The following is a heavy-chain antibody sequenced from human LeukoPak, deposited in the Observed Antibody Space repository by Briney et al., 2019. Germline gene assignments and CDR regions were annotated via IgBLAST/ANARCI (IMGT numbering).Heavy chain of an antibody. CDR3: ARGLYSGSYPMGY. V-gene: IGHV3-48*04. CDR1: GFTFSSYS. Sequence: PGGSLRLSCAASGFTFSSYSMNWVRQAPGKGLEWVSYISSSSSTIYYADSVKGRFTISRDNAKNSLYLQMNSLRAEDTAVYYCARGLYSGSYPMGYWGQGTLVTVSS. CDR2: ISSSSSTI. J-gene: IGHJ4*02. D-gene: IGHD1-26*01.